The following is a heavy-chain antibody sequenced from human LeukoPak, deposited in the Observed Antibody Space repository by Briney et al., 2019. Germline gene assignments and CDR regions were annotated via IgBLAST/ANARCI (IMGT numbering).Heavy chain of an antibody. CDR1: GASIFSYY. J-gene: IGHJ4*02. CDR2: IRYSGTT. V-gene: IGHV4-59*08. D-gene: IGHD3-9*01. Sequence: SETLSLTCTVSGASIFSYYWNWIRQPPGQGLEWIGYIRYSGTTNYNPSLKSRVTISVDTSKSQFSLQLTSATAADTAIYYCATGRSIRYFDYWGQGTLLSVSS. CDR3: ATGRSIRYFDY.